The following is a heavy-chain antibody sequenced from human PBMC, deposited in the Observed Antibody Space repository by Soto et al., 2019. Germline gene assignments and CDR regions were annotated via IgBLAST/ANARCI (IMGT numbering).Heavy chain of an antibody. CDR3: ARRGIAAAGRPDY. D-gene: IGHD6-13*01. CDR1: GYTFTSYA. V-gene: IGHV1-3*01. CDR2: INAGNGNT. J-gene: IGHJ4*02. Sequence: QVQLVQSGAEVKKPGASVKVSCKASGYTFTSYAMLWVRQAPGQRLEWMGWINAGNGNTKYSQKFQGRVTITRDTSASTAYMELSSLRSEDTAVYYCARRGIAAAGRPDYWGQGTLVTVSS.